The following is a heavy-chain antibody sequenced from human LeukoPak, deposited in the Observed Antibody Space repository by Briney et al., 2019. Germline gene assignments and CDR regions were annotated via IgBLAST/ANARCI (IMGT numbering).Heavy chain of an antibody. CDR3: ASIISSGSYYFDY. CDR2: INHSGST. J-gene: IGHJ4*02. CDR1: GGSFSGYS. Sequence: SQTLSLTCAVYGGSFSGYSWSWIRQPPGKGLEWIGEINHSGSTNYNPSPKSRVTITVDKSKNPVSLKLSSVTAADTAVYYCASIISSGSYYFDYWGQGTLVTVSS. D-gene: IGHD3-22*01. V-gene: IGHV4-34*01.